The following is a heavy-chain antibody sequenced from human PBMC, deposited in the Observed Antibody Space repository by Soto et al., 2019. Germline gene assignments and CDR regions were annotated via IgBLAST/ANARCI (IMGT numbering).Heavy chain of an antibody. CDR2: SDPSDSYT. J-gene: IGHJ4*02. CDR3: ARQRDSTTVVVLGY. D-gene: IGHD4-17*01. Sequence: PGESLKISCKGSGYSFTSYWISWVRQMPGKGLGWMGRSDPSDSYTNYSPSFQGHVTIPADKSISTAYLQWSSLKASDTAMYYCARQRDSTTVVVLGYWGQGTLVTVSS. CDR1: GYSFTSYW. V-gene: IGHV5-10-1*01.